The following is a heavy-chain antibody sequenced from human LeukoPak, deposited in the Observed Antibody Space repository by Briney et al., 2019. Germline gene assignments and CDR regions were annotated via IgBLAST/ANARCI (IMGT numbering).Heavy chain of an antibody. Sequence: PGGSLRLSCAASGFTFTNYWMHWFRQAPGKGLVWVSRISHDGSSTTYADSVKGRFTISRDNAKNTVYLQMNSLRAEDTAVYYCARIAGGSYSVWGQGTLVTVSS. V-gene: IGHV3-74*03. CDR1: GFTFTNYW. J-gene: IGHJ4*02. CDR2: ISHDGSST. D-gene: IGHD1-26*01. CDR3: ARIAGGSYSV.